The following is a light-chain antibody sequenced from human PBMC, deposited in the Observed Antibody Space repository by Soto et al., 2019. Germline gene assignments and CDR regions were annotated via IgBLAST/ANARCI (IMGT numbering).Light chain of an antibody. Sequence: QSALTQPRSVSGSHGQSVTISCTGTSSDVGDYNYVSWYQQHPGKAPKLLIYAVNMRPSGVPDRFSGSKSGNTASLTISGLQAEDEADYSCCSYAGSYTWVFGGGTNLTVL. V-gene: IGLV2-11*01. J-gene: IGLJ3*02. CDR1: SSDVGDYNY. CDR3: CSYAGSYTWV. CDR2: AVN.